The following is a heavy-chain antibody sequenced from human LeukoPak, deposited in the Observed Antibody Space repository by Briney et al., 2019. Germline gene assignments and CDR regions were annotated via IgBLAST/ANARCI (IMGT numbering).Heavy chain of an antibody. D-gene: IGHD2-15*01. V-gene: IGHV1-69*04. CDR2: IIPIFGIA. CDR1: GGTFSSYA. Sequence: GASVKVSCKASGGTFSSYAISWVRQAPGQGLEWVGRIIPIFGIANYAQKFQGRVTITADKSTSTAYMELSSLRSEDTAVYYCASTPSYCSGGSCYSNWFDPWGQGTLVTVSS. CDR3: ASTPSYCSGGSCYSNWFDP. J-gene: IGHJ5*02.